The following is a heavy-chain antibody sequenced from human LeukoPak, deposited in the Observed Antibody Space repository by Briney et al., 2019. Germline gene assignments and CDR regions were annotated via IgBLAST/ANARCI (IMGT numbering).Heavy chain of an antibody. CDR3: ARDHPAVAANTYG. CDR1: GFTVRNNY. V-gene: IGHV3-66*01. CDR2: IYIVCGT. D-gene: IGHD6-6*01. Sequence: GGSLRLSCAASGFTVRNNYMRWLRQAPPKGREWVALIYIVCGTYYADAVKGRFTISRDGSKNMLYLQMDSLRAEETAIYYCARDHPAVAANTYGWGQGTLVTVSS. J-gene: IGHJ4*02.